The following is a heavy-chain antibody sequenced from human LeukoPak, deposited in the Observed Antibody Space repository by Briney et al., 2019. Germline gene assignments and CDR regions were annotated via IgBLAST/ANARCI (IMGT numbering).Heavy chain of an antibody. CDR1: GFTFSSYA. CDR3: AKDPTGIAVAGDYFDY. V-gene: IGHV3-23*01. Sequence: GGSLRLSCAASGFTFSSYAMSWVRQAPGKGLEWVSAISGSGGSTYYADSVKGRFTISRDNSKNTLYLQMNSLRAEDTAVYYCAKDPTGIAVAGDYFDYWGQGTLSPSPQ. CDR2: ISGSGGST. D-gene: IGHD6-19*01. J-gene: IGHJ4*02.